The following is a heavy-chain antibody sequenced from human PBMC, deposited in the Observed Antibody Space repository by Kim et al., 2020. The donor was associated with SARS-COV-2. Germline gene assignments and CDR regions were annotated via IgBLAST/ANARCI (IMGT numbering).Heavy chain of an antibody. Sequence: KGRFTISRDNSKSMLHLQMNSLGAEDTAVYYCAKDRQYHLLWAYYYGMDVWGQGTTVTVSS. V-gene: IGHV3-30*02. J-gene: IGHJ6*02. D-gene: IGHD3-10*01. CDR3: AKDRQYHLLWAYYYGMDV.